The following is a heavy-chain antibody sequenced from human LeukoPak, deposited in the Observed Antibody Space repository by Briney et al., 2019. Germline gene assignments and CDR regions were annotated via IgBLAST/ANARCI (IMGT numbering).Heavy chain of an antibody. J-gene: IGHJ1*01. D-gene: IGHD3-22*01. CDR2: INPSGGST. V-gene: IGHV1-46*01. Sequence: GASVKVSCKASGYTLTSYYMHWVRQAPGQGLEWMGIINPSGGSTSYAQKFQGRVTMTRDTSTSTVYMELSSLRSEDTAVYYCARGGYYDSSGYYLSESFQHWGQGTLVTVSS. CDR1: GYTLTSYY. CDR3: ARGGYYDSSGYYLSESFQH.